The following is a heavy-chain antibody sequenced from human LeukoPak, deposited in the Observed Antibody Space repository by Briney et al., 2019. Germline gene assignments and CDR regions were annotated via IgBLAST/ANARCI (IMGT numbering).Heavy chain of an antibody. J-gene: IGHJ4*02. CDR2: INHSGST. V-gene: IGHV4-34*01. Sequence: PSETLSLTCAVYGGSFSGYYWSWIGQPPGKGLEWSGEINHSGSTNYNPSLKSRVTISVDTYKNQFSLKLSSVTAADTAVYYCARRGHRYGSGSYYKHNYFDYWGQGTLVTVSS. CDR3: ARRGHRYGSGSYYKHNYFDY. CDR1: GGSFSGYY. D-gene: IGHD3-10*01.